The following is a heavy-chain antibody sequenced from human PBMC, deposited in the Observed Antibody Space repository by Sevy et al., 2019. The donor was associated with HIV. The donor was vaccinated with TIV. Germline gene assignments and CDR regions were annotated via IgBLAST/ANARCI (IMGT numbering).Heavy chain of an antibody. V-gene: IGHV3-21*01. D-gene: IGHD1-26*01. CDR3: ARDGGATDYDMDV. CDR2: ISSSSSYI. J-gene: IGHJ6*02. Sequence: GGSLRLSCAASGSTFNTYNFNWIRQASGKGLECVSSISSSSSYIYYADSVKGRFTSSRDSAKNPLNRHMNSLRPEDTAVYYCARDGGATDYDMDVWGQGTTVTVSS. CDR1: GSTFNTYN.